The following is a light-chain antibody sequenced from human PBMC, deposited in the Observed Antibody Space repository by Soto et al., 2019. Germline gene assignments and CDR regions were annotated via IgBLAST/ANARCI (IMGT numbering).Light chain of an antibody. CDR3: QQDYSTPGT. CDR2: WAS. Sequence: DIVMTQSPDSLAVSLGERATINCKSSQSVLYSSNNKNYLAWYQQKPGQPPKLLIYWASTRESGVPDRFSGSGSGTDFTLTISSLQAEDVAVYYCQQDYSTPGTFGQGTKVDIK. CDR1: QSVLYSSNNKNY. J-gene: IGKJ1*01. V-gene: IGKV4-1*01.